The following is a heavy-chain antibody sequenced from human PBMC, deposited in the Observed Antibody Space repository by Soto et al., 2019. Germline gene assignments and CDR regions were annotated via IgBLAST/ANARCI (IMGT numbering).Heavy chain of an antibody. CDR1: GGSISSYY. J-gene: IGHJ3*02. CDR2: IYYSGST. Sequence: SETLSLTCTVSGGSISSYYWSWIRQPPGKGLEWIGYIYYSGSTNYNPSLKSRVTISVDTSKNQFSLKLSSVTAADTAVYYCARSGYTTFAFDIWGQGTMVTVSS. V-gene: IGHV4-59*01. D-gene: IGHD3-10*02. CDR3: ARSGYTTFAFDI.